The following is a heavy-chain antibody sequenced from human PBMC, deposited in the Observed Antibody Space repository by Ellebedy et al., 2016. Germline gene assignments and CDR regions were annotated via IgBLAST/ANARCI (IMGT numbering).Heavy chain of an antibody. D-gene: IGHD3-9*01. CDR1: GGSISSYY. Sequence: SETLSLTCTVSGGSISSYYWSWIRQPPGKGLEWIGYIYYSGSTNYNPSLKSRVTISVDTSKNQFSLKLSPVTAADTAVYYCARDFYYDILTGWNWFDPWGQGTLVTVSS. V-gene: IGHV4-59*01. CDR3: ARDFYYDILTGWNWFDP. CDR2: IYYSGST. J-gene: IGHJ5*02.